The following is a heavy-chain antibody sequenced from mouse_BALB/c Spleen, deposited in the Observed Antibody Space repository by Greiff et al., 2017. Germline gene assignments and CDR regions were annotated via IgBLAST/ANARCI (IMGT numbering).Heavy chain of an antibody. D-gene: IGHD2-4*01. J-gene: IGHJ3*01. Sequence: EVKLVESGGGLVKPGGSLKLSCAASGFTFSSYAMSWVRQTPEKRLEWVASISSGGSTYSPDSVKGRFTISRDNARNILYLQMSSLRSEDTAMYYCARGLYDYDVFAYWGQGTLVTVSA. V-gene: IGHV5-6-5*01. CDR2: ISSGGST. CDR3: ARGLYDYDVFAY. CDR1: GFTFSSYA.